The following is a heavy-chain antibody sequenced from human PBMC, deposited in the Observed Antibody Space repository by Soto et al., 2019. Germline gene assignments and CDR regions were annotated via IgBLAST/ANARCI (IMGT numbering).Heavy chain of an antibody. CDR2: IYPDDSDT. J-gene: IGHJ6*02. D-gene: IGHD6-19*01. V-gene: IGHV5-51*01. CDR1: GYSFFGYW. Sequence: GESLKISCKGSGYSFFGYWIGWVRQMPGKGLEWMGIIYPDDSDTRYSPPFQGHVTISADKPISTAYLQWSSLKASDTAMYFCARQQRYSSGWGPYYYGMDVWGQGTAVTVS. CDR3: ARQQRYSSGWGPYYYGMDV.